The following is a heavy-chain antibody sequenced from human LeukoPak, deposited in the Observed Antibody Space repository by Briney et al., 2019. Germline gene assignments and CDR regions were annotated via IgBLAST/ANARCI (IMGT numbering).Heavy chain of an antibody. D-gene: IGHD5-12*01. CDR1: GFTFSSYW. V-gene: IGHV3-7*01. Sequence: GGSLRLSCAASGFTFSSYWMSWVRQAPGKGLEWVANIKQDGSEKYYVDSVKGRFTISRDNAKNPLYLQMNSLRAEDTAVYYCARVPTPRYSGYFYYFDYWGQGTLVTVSS. CDR3: ARVPTPRYSGYFYYFDY. J-gene: IGHJ4*02. CDR2: IKQDGSEK.